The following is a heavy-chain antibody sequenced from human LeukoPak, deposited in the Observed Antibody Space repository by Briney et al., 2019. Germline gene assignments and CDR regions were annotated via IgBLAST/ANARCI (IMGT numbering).Heavy chain of an antibody. CDR3: ARDLGSSSWYFNY. J-gene: IGHJ4*02. D-gene: IGHD6-13*01. CDR1: GFTSSSYA. V-gene: IGHV3-30-3*01. CDR2: ISYDGSNK. Sequence: GGSLCPYCAASGFTSSSYAMHWVRQAPGKGLEWVAVISYDGSNKYYADSVKGRFTISRDNSKNTLYLQMNSLRAEDTAVYYCARDLGSSSWYFNYWGQGTLVTVSS.